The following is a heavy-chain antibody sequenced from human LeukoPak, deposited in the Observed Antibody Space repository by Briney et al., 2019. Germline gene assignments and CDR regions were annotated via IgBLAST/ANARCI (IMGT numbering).Heavy chain of an antibody. CDR2: INPNSGGT. V-gene: IGHV1-2*02. D-gene: IGHD5-12*01. CDR1: GYSFTGYY. Sequence: ASMKVSCKASGYSFTGYYMHWLRQAPGQGLEWIGFINPNSGGTDYAQKFQGRVTMTRDTSISTAYMELSRLTSDDTAVYYCAGLSGYDPYYFDYWGQGTLVAVSS. CDR3: AGLSGYDPYYFDY. J-gene: IGHJ4*02.